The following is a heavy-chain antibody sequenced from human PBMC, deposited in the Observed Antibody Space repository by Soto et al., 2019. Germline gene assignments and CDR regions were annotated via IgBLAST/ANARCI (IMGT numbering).Heavy chain of an antibody. D-gene: IGHD6-19*01. V-gene: IGHV3-23*01. Sequence: GGSLTLSWAASGFTFSSHAMSWVRQAPGQGLEWVSAISGSGGSKYYADSVKGRFTSSRNNSKNTLYLQMSSTRAEDTAVYYCAKGSSSGWASGLRYFDYWGQGCLVTVS. J-gene: IGHJ4*02. CDR2: ISGSGGSK. CDR3: AKGSSSGWASGLRYFDY. CDR1: GFTFSSHA.